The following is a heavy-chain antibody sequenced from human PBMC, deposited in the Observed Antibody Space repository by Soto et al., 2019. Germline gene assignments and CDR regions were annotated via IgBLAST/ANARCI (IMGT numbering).Heavy chain of an antibody. V-gene: IGHV3-7*01. Sequence: PGGSLRPPCQASGFNFNTYPGSWGRQPPGKGLEWLACVVEVGIADSYVDSVKGRLTISRDNPRSSVNFKMNSLRADDTAGNSCMTEYKGYWGQGTPVTVSS. CDR1: GFNFNTYP. D-gene: IGHD1-20*01. CDR3: MTEYKGY. CDR2: VVEVGIAD. J-gene: IGHJ4*02.